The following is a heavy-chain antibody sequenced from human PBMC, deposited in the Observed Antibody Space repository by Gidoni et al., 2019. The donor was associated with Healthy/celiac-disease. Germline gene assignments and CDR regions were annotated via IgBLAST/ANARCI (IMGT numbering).Heavy chain of an antibody. V-gene: IGHV3-48*03. CDR3: ARDGGSYYGEPFDY. Sequence: EVQLVESGGGLVQPGGSLRLSCAASGFTFSSYEMNWVRQAPGKGLEWVSYISSRGSTIYYADSVKGRFTISRDNAKNSLYLQMNSLRAEDTAVYYCARDGGSYYGEPFDYWGQGTLVTVSS. D-gene: IGHD1-26*01. CDR1: GFTFSSYE. J-gene: IGHJ4*02. CDR2: ISSRGSTI.